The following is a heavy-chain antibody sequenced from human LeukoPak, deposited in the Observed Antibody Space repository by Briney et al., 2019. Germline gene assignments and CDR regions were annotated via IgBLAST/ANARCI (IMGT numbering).Heavy chain of an antibody. CDR2: ISGSGDST. CDR3: ARAADIGEDY. Sequence: GGFLRLSCAASGFTFSSYAMSWVRQAPGKGLEWVSAISGSGDSTYYADSVKGRFTISRDNSKNTLYLQMNSLRAEDTAVYYCARAADIGEDYWGQGTLVTVSS. D-gene: IGHD2-15*01. CDR1: GFTFSSYA. V-gene: IGHV3-23*01. J-gene: IGHJ4*02.